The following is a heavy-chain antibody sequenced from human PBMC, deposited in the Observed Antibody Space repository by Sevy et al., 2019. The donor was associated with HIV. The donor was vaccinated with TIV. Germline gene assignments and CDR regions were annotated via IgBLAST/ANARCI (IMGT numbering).Heavy chain of an antibody. Sequence: GGSLRLSCVASGFIFSNYDMNWVLQAPGKGLEWVSSISSASSYIYYADSVKGRFTVSRDNAKDSLYLQMHSLRAEDTATYYCARASEYYDSGGYFYWGLGTLVTVSS. J-gene: IGHJ4*02. CDR2: ISSASSYI. V-gene: IGHV3-21*01. D-gene: IGHD3-22*01. CDR1: GFIFSNYD. CDR3: ARASEYYDSGGYFY.